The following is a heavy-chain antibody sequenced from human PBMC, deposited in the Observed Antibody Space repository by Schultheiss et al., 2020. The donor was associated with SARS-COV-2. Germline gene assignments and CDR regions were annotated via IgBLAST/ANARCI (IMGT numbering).Heavy chain of an antibody. D-gene: IGHD4-17*01. V-gene: IGHV3-30*01. CDR3: AREYGDYVFYYGMDV. Sequence: GGSLRLSCAASGFTVSSNYMSWVRQAPGKGLEWVAVISYDGSKKYFADSVQGRFTISRDNSKNTLYLQMNSLRVEDTAVYYCAREYGDYVFYYGMDVWGQGTTVTVSS. CDR2: ISYDGSKK. CDR1: GFTVSSNY. J-gene: IGHJ6*02.